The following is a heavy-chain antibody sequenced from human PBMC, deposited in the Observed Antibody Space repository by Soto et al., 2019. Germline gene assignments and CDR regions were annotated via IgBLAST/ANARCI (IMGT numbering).Heavy chain of an antibody. J-gene: IGHJ4*02. V-gene: IGHV3-30*18. CDR2: ISYDGGNK. D-gene: IGHD4-17*01. CDR3: AKGALDYGDLYYFDY. CDR1: GFTFSTSG. Sequence: QVQLVESGGGVVQPGRSLRLSCAASGFTFSTSGMHWVRQAPGKGLEWVAVISYDGGNKYSADSVKGRFTVSRDNSKNTLYLQMNSLRAEDTAVYYCAKGALDYGDLYYFDYWGQGTLVTVSS.